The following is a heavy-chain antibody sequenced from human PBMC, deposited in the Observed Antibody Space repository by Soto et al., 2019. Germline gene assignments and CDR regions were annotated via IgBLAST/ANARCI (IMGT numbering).Heavy chain of an antibody. CDR2: IYYSGST. CDR3: ARGPYYDSSGFAFYI. V-gene: IGHV4-59*01. CDR1: GGSISSYY. Sequence: SETLSLTCTVSGGSISSYYWSWIRQPPGKGLEWIGYIYYSGSTNYNPSLKSRVTISVDTSKNQFSLKLSSVTAADTAVYYCARGPYYDSSGFAFYIWGQGKMVTVSS. J-gene: IGHJ3*02. D-gene: IGHD3-22*01.